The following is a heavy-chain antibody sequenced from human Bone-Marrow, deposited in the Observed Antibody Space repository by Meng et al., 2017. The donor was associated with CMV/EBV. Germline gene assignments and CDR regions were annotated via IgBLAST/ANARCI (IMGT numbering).Heavy chain of an antibody. V-gene: IGHV3-30*04. CDR3: AKASSPQYTYGPSYLFYYYGMDV. J-gene: IGHJ6*02. CDR1: GFTFSSYT. Sequence: GESLMISWAASGFTFSSYTIHWVRQAPGKGLEWVAVISYEGKNKYYADSMKGRFTISRDNSKNTLYLQMNSLRAEDTAVYYCAKASSPQYTYGPSYLFYYYGMDVWGQGTTVTVSS. CDR2: ISYEGKNK. D-gene: IGHD2-2*02.